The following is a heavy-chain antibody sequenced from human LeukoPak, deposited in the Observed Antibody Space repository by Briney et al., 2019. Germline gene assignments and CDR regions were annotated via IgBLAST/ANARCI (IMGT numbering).Heavy chain of an antibody. CDR2: ISHSGST. CDR1: GGSFSGYY. D-gene: IGHD3-22*01. Sequence: SETLSLTCAVYGGSFSGYYWSWIRQPPGKGLEWIGEISHSGSTNYKSSLKSRVNMSVDTSKNQFSLKLNSVTAADTAVYYCASQYNYGSSGHYSSFDSWGQGTLVTVSS. CDR3: ASQYNYGSSGHYSSFDS. J-gene: IGHJ4*02. V-gene: IGHV4-34*01.